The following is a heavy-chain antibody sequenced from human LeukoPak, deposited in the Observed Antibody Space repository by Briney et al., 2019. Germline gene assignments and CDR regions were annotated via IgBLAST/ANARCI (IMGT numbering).Heavy chain of an antibody. V-gene: IGHV3-20*04. J-gene: IGHJ6*03. Sequence: GGSLRLSRAASGFTFDDYGMSWVRQAPGKGLEWVSGINWNGGSTGYADSVKGRFTISRDNAKNSLYLQMNSLRAEDTALYYCAREYYYDSSGYPYYYYYMDVWGKGTTVTVSS. D-gene: IGHD3-22*01. CDR2: INWNGGST. CDR3: AREYYYDSSGYPYYYYYMDV. CDR1: GFTFDDYG.